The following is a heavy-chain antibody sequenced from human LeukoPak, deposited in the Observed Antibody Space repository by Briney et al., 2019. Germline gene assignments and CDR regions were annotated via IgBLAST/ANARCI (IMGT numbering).Heavy chain of an antibody. CDR2: INPNSGGT. V-gene: IGHV1-2*02. D-gene: IGHD3-10*01. J-gene: IGHJ4*02. Sequence: ASVKVSCKASGFTFTGYYIYWVRQAPGQGLEWMGWINPNSGGTNCALKFQGRVTMTRDTSISTAYMELSRLRSDDTAVYYCARGPRYGSGNYYNNYWGQGTLVTVPS. CDR3: ARGPRYGSGNYYNNY. CDR1: GFTFTGYY.